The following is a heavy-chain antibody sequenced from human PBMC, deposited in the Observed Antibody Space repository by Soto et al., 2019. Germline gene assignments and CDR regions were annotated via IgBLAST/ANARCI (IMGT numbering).Heavy chain of an antibody. J-gene: IGHJ3*02. D-gene: IGHD4-17*01. CDR1: GFTFSRYS. CDR3: ARDQDYGDYEYAFDI. V-gene: IGHV3-48*02. Sequence: PGGSLRLSCAASGFTFSRYSMNWVRQAPGKGLEWVSYISSSSSTIYYADSVKGRFTISRDKAKNSLYLQMNSLRDEDTAVYYCARDQDYGDYEYAFDIWGQGTMVTVSS. CDR2: ISSSSSTI.